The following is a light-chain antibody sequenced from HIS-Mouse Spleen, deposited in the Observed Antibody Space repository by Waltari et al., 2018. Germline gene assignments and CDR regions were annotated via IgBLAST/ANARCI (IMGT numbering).Light chain of an antibody. Sequence: QSVLTQPPSASWTPGQRVTIPCSGSSTTVGSNYVYWYKQLPGTAPKLLIYRNNQRPSGVPDRFSGSKSGTSASLAISGLRSEDEADYYCAAWDDSLSGPWVFGGGTELTVL. J-gene: IGLJ3*02. CDR2: RNN. CDR1: STTVGSNY. V-gene: IGLV1-47*01. CDR3: AAWDDSLSGPWV.